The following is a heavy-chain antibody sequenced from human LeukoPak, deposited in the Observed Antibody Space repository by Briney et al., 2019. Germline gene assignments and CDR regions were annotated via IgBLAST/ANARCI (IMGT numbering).Heavy chain of an antibody. D-gene: IGHD2-21*02. CDR1: GYTFTSYY. CDR2: INPSGGST. J-gene: IGHJ6*02. Sequence: ASVKVSCKASGYTFTSYYMHWVRQTPGQGLEWMGIINPSGGSTSYAQKFQGRVTMTRDTSTSTVNMELRSLRSEDAAVYYCSLEWGVVTAINYYYYGMDVWGQGTTVTVSS. CDR3: SLEWGVVTAINYYYYGMDV. V-gene: IGHV1-46*01.